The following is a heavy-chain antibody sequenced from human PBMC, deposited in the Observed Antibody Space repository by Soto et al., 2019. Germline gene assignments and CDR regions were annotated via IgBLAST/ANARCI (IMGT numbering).Heavy chain of an antibody. Sequence: GALRLSWAGSGFTFSRYAMHLVRQAPGKGMEYVSAISFNGGITYYANSVKGRFTISRDNSKNTLYLQMVSLSGEDVAVYYCASAPHAEQLFHPRRYYHGMDFWRQGTTVYVS. CDR1: GFTFSRYA. CDR2: ISFNGGIT. D-gene: IGHD6-13*01. J-gene: IGHJ6*02. V-gene: IGHV3-64*01. CDR3: ASAPHAEQLFHPRRYYHGMDF.